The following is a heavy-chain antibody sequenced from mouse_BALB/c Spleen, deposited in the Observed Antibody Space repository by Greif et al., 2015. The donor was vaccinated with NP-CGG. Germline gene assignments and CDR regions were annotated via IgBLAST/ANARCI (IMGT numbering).Heavy chain of an antibody. CDR2: IWAGGST. CDR3: ARDRELGQGYFDV. Sequence: VKVVESGPGLVAPSQSLSITCTVSGFSLTSYGVHWVRQPPGKGLEWLGVIWAGGSTNYNSALMSRLSISKDNSKSQVFLKMNSLQTDDTAMYYCARDRELGQGYFDVWGAGTTVTVSS. J-gene: IGHJ1*01. D-gene: IGHD4-1*01. V-gene: IGHV2-9*02. CDR1: GFSLTSYG.